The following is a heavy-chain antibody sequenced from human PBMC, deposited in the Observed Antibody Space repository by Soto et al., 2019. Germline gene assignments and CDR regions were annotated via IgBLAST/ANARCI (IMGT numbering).Heavy chain of an antibody. CDR2: IWYDGSNK. V-gene: IGHV3-33*01. J-gene: IGHJ1*01. D-gene: IGHD3-22*01. Sequence: GGSLRLSCAASGFTFSSYGMHWVRQAPGKGLEWVAVIWYDGSNKYYADSVKGRFTISRDNSKNTLYLQMNSLRAEDTAVYYCARDNLPYYYDSSGGVQHWGQGTLVTVSS. CDR3: ARDNLPYYYDSSGGVQH. CDR1: GFTFSSYG.